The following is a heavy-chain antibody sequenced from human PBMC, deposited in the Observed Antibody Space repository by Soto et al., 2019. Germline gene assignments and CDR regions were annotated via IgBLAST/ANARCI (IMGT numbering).Heavy chain of an antibody. CDR3: ARDGGVKVVAERLSAH. J-gene: IGHJ4*02. D-gene: IGHD3-16*01. Sequence: QVQLVQSGAEVKKPGASVKVSCKASGYSFTTYAISWVRQAPGQGLEWMGWFSGYNGNTNSAKKFQRRVTLTTDTSASTAYMELRSLRSDDTAVYYCARDGGVKVVAERLSAHWGQGTLVTVSS. CDR2: FSGYNGNT. CDR1: GYSFTTYA. V-gene: IGHV1-18*01.